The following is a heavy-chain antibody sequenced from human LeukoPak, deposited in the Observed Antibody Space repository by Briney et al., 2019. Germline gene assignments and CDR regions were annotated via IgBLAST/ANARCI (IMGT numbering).Heavy chain of an antibody. J-gene: IGHJ3*02. CDR1: GGSISSYY. D-gene: IGHD3-22*01. Sequence: SETLSLTCTVSGGSISSYYWSWIRQPPGKGLEWIGYIYYSGSTNYNPSLKSRVTISVDTSKNQFSLKLSSVTAADTAVYYCARGEDYYDSNAFDIWGQGTIVTVSS. CDR2: IYYSGST. CDR3: ARGEDYYDSNAFDI. V-gene: IGHV4-59*12.